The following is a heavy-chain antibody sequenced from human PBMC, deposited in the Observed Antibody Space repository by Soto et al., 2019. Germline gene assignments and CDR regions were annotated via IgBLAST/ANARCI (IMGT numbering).Heavy chain of an antibody. CDR3: ARSPRDLRPYYFDY. CDR2: IYYSGST. D-gene: IGHD4-17*01. Sequence: ETLSLTCTVSGGSISSYYWSWIRQPPGKGLEWIGYIYYSGSTNYNPSLKSRVTISVDTSKNQFSLKLSSVTAADTAVYYCARSPRDLRPYYFDYWGQGTLVTVSS. V-gene: IGHV4-59*08. J-gene: IGHJ4*02. CDR1: GGSISSYY.